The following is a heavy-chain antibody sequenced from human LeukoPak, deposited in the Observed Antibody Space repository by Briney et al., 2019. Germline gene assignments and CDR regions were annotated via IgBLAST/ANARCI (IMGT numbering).Heavy chain of an antibody. CDR3: AREEPTALAGYDPRPCDY. J-gene: IGHJ4*02. Sequence: PGGSLRLSCAASGFTFSSYAMHWVRQAPGKGLEWVAVISYDGSNKYYADSVKGRFTISRDNSKNTLYLQMNSLRAEDTAVYYCAREEPTALAGYDPRPCDYWGQGTLVTVSS. D-gene: IGHD5-18*01. V-gene: IGHV3-30-3*01. CDR1: GFTFSSYA. CDR2: ISYDGSNK.